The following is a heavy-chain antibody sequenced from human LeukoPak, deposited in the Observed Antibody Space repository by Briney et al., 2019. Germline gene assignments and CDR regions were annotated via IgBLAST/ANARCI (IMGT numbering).Heavy chain of an antibody. D-gene: IGHD5-18*01. CDR2: IYYSGST. Sequence: PSETLSLTCTVSGVSISSGGYYWSWIRQHPGKGLEWIGYIYYSGSTYYNPSLKSRVTISVDTSKNQFSLKLSSVTAADTAVYYCAREDPTYSYALGGAFDIWGQGTMVTVSS. CDR1: GVSISSGGYY. J-gene: IGHJ3*02. V-gene: IGHV4-31*03. CDR3: AREDPTYSYALGGAFDI.